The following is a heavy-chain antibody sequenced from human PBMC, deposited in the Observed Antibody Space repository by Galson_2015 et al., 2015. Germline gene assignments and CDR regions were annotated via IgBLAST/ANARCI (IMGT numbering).Heavy chain of an antibody. V-gene: IGHV3-23*01. Sequence: SLRLSCAASGFTFSTYAMNWVRQAPGRGLDWVSAISASGTTTFYADSVGGRFAISRDDSKSTLYLQMNSLRAEDTAVYYCAKRGGSDSAGTFDDWGQGTLVTVSS. CDR3: AKRGGSDSAGTFDD. CDR1: GFTFSTYA. CDR2: ISASGTTT. J-gene: IGHJ4*02. D-gene: IGHD1-26*01.